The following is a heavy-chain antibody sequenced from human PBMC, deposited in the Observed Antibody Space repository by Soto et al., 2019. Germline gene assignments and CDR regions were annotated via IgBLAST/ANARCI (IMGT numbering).Heavy chain of an antibody. D-gene: IGHD6-13*01. V-gene: IGHV4-4*07. Sequence: SETLSLTCTVSGGSISSYYWSWIRQPAGKGLEWIGRIYTSGSTNYNPSLKSRVTMSVDTSKNQFSLKLSSVTAADTAVYYCARVGSSWSVDYFDYWGQGTLVTAPQ. J-gene: IGHJ4*02. CDR1: GGSISSYY. CDR3: ARVGSSWSVDYFDY. CDR2: IYTSGST.